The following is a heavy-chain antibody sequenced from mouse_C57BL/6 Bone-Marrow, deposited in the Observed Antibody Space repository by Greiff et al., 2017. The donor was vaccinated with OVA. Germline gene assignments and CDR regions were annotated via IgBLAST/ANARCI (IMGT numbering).Heavy chain of an antibody. Sequence: DVKLVESGGGLVQPGGSLSLSCAASGFTFTDYYMSWVRQPPGKALEWLGFIRNKANGYTTEYSASVKGRFTISRDNSQSILYLQMNALRAEDSATYYCARRSPSMVTYFDYWCPGTTLTVSS. J-gene: IGHJ2*01. CDR1: GFTFTDYY. D-gene: IGHD2-2*01. CDR2: IRNKANGYTT. V-gene: IGHV7-3*01. CDR3: ARRSPSMVTYFDY.